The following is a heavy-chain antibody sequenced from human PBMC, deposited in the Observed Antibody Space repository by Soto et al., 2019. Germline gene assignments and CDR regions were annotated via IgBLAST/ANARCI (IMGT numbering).Heavy chain of an antibody. CDR1: GASISGFY. V-gene: IGHV4-4*07. Sequence: PSETLSLTCTVSGASISGFYWSWIRKSAGKGLEWIGRIYATGTTDYNPSLKSRVMMSVDTSKKQFSLKLRSVPAADTAVYYCVRDGTKTLRAWFDPWGQGISVTVSS. CDR3: VRDGTKTLRAWFDP. J-gene: IGHJ5*02. D-gene: IGHD1-1*01. CDR2: IYATGTT.